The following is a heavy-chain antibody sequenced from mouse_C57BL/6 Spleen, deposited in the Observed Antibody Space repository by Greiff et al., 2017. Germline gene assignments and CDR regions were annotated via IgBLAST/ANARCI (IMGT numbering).Heavy chain of an antibody. CDR3: AIERY. V-gene: IGHV5-4*01. J-gene: IGHJ2*01. CDR1: GFTFSSYA. Sequence: EVKLVESGGGLVKPGGSLKLSCAASGFTFSSYAMSWVRQTPEKRLEWVATISDGGSYTYYPDNVKGRFTISRDNAKNNLYLQMSHLKSEDTAMYYCAIERYWGQGTTLTVSS. CDR2: ISDGGSYT.